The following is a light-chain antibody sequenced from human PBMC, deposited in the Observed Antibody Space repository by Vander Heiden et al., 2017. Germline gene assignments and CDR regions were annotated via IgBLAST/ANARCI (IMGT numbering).Light chain of an antibody. CDR3: QSYDGSLSGVV. V-gene: IGLV1-40*01. CDR2: GNS. CDR1: SSNFGPGHH. J-gene: IGLJ2*01. Sequence: QYVLTQPPSVSGAPGQRVSISCTRSSSNFGPGHHVHTSQQHTAKAPHLPMYGNSNRPSGVADRFSGSKSGTSASLAITGLLAEDEADYYYQSYDGSLSGVVFGGGTKLTVL.